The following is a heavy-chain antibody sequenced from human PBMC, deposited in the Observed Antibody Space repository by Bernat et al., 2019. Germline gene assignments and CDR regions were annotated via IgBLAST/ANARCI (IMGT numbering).Heavy chain of an antibody. CDR1: GGSISSGTYY. V-gene: IGHV4-61*02. D-gene: IGHD2-15*01. CDR3: ASHSIPV. Sequence: QVQLQESGPGLVKSSQTLSLTCTVSGGSISSGTYYWTWIRQPAGKGLEWIGRIYYSGSTYYNPSLKSRVTISVDTSKNQFSLKLSSVTATDTAVYYCASHSIPVWGQGTLVTVSS. J-gene: IGHJ4*02. CDR2: IYYSGST.